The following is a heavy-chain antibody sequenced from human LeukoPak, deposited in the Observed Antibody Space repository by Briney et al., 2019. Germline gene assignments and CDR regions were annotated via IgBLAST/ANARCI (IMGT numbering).Heavy chain of an antibody. CDR3: AKDRSTYNVLTGYQDY. CDR1: GFTFSRYG. J-gene: IGHJ4*02. D-gene: IGHD3-9*01. CDR2: ISYDGGNK. V-gene: IGHV3-30*18. Sequence: GGSLRLSCAVSGFTFSRYGMHWVRQAPGKGPEWVALISYDGGNKDYVDSVKGRFTVSRDNSRNTLYLQLNSLRPEDTAVYYCAKDRSTYNVLTGYQDYWGQGTLVTVSS.